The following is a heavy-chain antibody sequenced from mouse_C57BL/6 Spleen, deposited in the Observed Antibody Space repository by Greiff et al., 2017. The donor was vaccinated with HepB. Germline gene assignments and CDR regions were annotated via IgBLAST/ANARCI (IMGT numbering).Heavy chain of an antibody. CDR3: ARHWTTGYYFDY. D-gene: IGHD2-12*01. CDR1: GFTFSSYG. CDR2: ISSGGSYT. Sequence: EVMLVESGGDLVKPGGSLKLSCAASGFTFSSYGMSWVRQTPDKRLEWVATISSGGSYTYYPDSVKGRFTISRDNAKNTLYLQMSSLKSEDTAMYYCARHWTTGYYFDYWGQGTTLTVSS. J-gene: IGHJ2*01. V-gene: IGHV5-6*01.